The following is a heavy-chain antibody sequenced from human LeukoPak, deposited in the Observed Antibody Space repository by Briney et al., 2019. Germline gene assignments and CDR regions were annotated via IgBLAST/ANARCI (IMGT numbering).Heavy chain of an antibody. CDR3: ARVESYYDSRGYSAWDY. D-gene: IGHD3-22*01. Sequence: PGGSLRLSCAASGFTLSTSDMHWVRQGTGRSLGWVSVIATAGDPSYPGSVRGRFTISRDNAKNSLYLQMNSLRADDTAVYHCARVESYYDSRGYSAWDYWGQGTLVTVSS. V-gene: IGHV3-13*05. J-gene: IGHJ4*02. CDR2: IATAGDP. CDR1: GFTLSTSD.